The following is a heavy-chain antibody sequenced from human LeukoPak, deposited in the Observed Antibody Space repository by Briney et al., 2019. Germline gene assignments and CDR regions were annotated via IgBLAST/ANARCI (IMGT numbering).Heavy chain of an antibody. CDR1: GYTLTGYY. Sequence: ASVKVSCKASGYTLTGYYMHWVRQAPGQGLEWMGWINPNSGGTNYAQKFQGRVTMTRDTSISTAYMELSRLRSDDMAVYYCARTRGDGDFYFDYWGQGTLVTVSS. CDR2: INPNSGGT. V-gene: IGHV1-2*02. D-gene: IGHD4-17*01. CDR3: ARTRGDGDFYFDY. J-gene: IGHJ4*02.